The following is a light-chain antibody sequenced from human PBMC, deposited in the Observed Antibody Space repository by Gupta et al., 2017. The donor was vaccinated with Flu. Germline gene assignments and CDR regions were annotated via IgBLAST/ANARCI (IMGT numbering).Light chain of an antibody. CDR3: SSYTSISTVV. V-gene: IGLV2-14*01. J-gene: IGLJ2*01. CDR1: RSDVGDYNC. Sequence: SALTPPASVSGSPAQSITISCTGTRSDVGDYNCVSWYQQHPGKAPNLMIYDVSNRASGVSNRFSVSKSGNTASLTISGLKPEDEADYYCSSYTSISTVVFGGGTKLTVL. CDR2: DVS.